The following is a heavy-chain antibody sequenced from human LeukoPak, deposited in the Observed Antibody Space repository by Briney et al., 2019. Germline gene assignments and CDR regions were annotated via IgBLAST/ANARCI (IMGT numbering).Heavy chain of an antibody. CDR3: AKEIWPTVTTPGHTHFDY. CDR1: GFTFSSYS. CDR2: ISSSSNYI. Sequence: GGSLRLSCAASGFTFSSYSMNWVRQAPGKGLEWVSSISSSSNYIYYADSVKGRFTISRDNSKNTLCLQMNSLRAEDTAVYYCAKEIWPTVTTPGHTHFDYWGQGTLVTVSS. D-gene: IGHD4-17*01. J-gene: IGHJ4*02. V-gene: IGHV3-21*01.